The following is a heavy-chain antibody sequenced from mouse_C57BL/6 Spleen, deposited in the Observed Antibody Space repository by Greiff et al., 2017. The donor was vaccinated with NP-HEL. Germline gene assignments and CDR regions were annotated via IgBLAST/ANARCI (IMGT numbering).Heavy chain of an antibody. Sequence: VQLKQPGTELVKPGASVKLSCKASGYTFTSYWMHWVKQRPGQGLEWIGNINPSNGGTNYNEKFKNKATLTVDKSSSTAYMQLSSLTSEDSAVYYCARSRIYGNPYYYAMDYWGQGTSVTVSS. CDR2: INPSNGGT. J-gene: IGHJ4*01. CDR3: ARSRIYGNPYYYAMDY. CDR1: GYTFTSYW. V-gene: IGHV1-53*01. D-gene: IGHD2-1*01.